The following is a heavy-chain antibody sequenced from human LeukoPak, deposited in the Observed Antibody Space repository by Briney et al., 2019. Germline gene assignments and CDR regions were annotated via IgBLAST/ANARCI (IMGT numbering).Heavy chain of an antibody. V-gene: IGHV3-64*01. Sequence: PGGSLRLSCAASGFTFSSLYMHWVRQAPGQGLEYVSSVSSSGDRTHYASSVKGRFTISRDNSKNTLYLQMGSLRAEDTALYYCARDRLGCGWSLDYWGQGTLVTVSS. D-gene: IGHD6-19*01. J-gene: IGHJ4*02. CDR2: VSSSGDRT. CDR1: GFTFSSLY. CDR3: ARDRLGCGWSLDY.